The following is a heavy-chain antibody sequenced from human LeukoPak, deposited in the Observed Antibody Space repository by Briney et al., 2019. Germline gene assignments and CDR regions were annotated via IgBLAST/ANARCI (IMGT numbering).Heavy chain of an antibody. CDR1: SGSFSGYY. V-gene: IGHV4-34*01. D-gene: IGHD3-22*01. Sequence: SGTLSLTCAVYSGSFSGYYWTWIRQPPGKGLEWIGEINHSGNTNYNPSLKSRVAISVDTSKNQFSLKLSSVIAADTAMYYCARSKDGSGFAAYWGQGTQVTVSS. CDR2: INHSGNT. CDR3: ARSKDGSGFAAY. J-gene: IGHJ4*02.